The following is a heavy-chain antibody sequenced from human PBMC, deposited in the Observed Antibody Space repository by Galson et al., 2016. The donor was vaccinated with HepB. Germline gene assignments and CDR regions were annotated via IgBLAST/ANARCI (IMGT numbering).Heavy chain of an antibody. CDR3: AKEPAPVGSYGVYYYYGMDV. V-gene: IGHV3-53*01. Sequence: SLRLSCAASGFTVSNNYMSWVRQAPGKGLEWVSVIYSGGSTYYADSVKGRFTISRDNSKNTLYLQMNSLRAEDTAVYYCAKEPAPVGSYGVYYYYGMDVWGQGTTVTVSS. D-gene: IGHD1-26*01. CDR2: IYSGGST. CDR1: GFTVSNNY. J-gene: IGHJ6*02.